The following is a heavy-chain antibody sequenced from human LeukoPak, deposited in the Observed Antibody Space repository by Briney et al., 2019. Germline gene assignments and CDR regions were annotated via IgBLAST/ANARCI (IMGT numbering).Heavy chain of an antibody. CDR3: TTDSYCSTTTCYASSNYYYGLDA. Sequence: PGGSLRLSCAASGFTFSNAWMTWVRQAPGKGLEWVGRIYRNADGGTTDYAAPVKSRFTISRDDSKNTLYLQMNSLKTEDTAVYYCTTDSYCSTTTCYASSNYYYGLDAWGQGTSVTVSS. CDR2: IYRNADGGTT. D-gene: IGHD2-2*01. V-gene: IGHV3-15*05. CDR1: GFTFSNAW. J-gene: IGHJ6*02.